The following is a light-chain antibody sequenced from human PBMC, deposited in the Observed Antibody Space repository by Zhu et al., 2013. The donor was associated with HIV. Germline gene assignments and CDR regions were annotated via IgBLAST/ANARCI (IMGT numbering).Light chain of an antibody. CDR1: SSNIGSNY. CDR2: SSN. J-gene: IGLJ2*01. Sequence: QSVLTQPPSASGTPGQRVTISCSGSSSNIGSNYVYWYQQLPGTAPKLLIYSSNQRPSGVPERFSGSKSGTSASLAITGLQADDEADYYCQSYDSTLSGSGVFGGGTKLTVL. V-gene: IGLV1-47*02. CDR3: QSYDSTLSGSGV.